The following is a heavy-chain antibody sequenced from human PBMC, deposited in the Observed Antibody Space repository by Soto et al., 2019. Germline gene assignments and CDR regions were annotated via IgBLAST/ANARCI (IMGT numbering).Heavy chain of an antibody. CDR2: ISASGDNT. J-gene: IGHJ4*02. V-gene: IGHV3-23*01. CDR3: ADGGEWSFNFEY. D-gene: IGHD3-3*01. Sequence: TGGSLRLSCAASGFTFSSYAMSWVRQAPGKGLEWVSGISASGDNTYYTDSVKGRFTISRDNSKNTLYLQMNTVRVEDKAVYYCADGGEWSFNFEYWGQGTLVTVSS. CDR1: GFTFSSYA.